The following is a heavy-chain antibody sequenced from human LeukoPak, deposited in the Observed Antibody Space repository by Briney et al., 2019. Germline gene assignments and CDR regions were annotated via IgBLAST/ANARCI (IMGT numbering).Heavy chain of an antibody. Sequence: GQSRRLSCAAAGFPFSSYGMHWVRQAAGKGLEWVAVIWYDGSDRYYADSVKGRFTISRDNAKNTLYLQMNSLRAEDTAVYYCARDRGYSSDYWGQGTLVTVSS. CDR2: IWYDGSDR. V-gene: IGHV3-33*01. D-gene: IGHD4-23*01. CDR1: GFPFSSYG. CDR3: ARDRGYSSDY. J-gene: IGHJ4*02.